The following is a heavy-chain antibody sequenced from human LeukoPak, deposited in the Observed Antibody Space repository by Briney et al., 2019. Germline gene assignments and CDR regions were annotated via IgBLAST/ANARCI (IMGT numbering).Heavy chain of an antibody. V-gene: IGHV1-69*13. CDR3: TRGLRSHWDRIAAAGVFDY. D-gene: IGHD6-13*01. Sequence: GASVKVSCKPSGGTFSSYAINWVRQAPGQGLEWMGGITPIFETANYAQKFQGRVTITADESTSTAYMELSSLRSEDTAVYYCTRGLRSHWDRIAAAGVFDYWGQGTLVTVSS. J-gene: IGHJ4*02. CDR2: ITPIFETA. CDR1: GGTFSSYA.